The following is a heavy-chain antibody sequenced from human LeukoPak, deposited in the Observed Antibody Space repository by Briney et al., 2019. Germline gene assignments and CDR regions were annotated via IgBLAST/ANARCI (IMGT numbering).Heavy chain of an antibody. J-gene: IGHJ5*02. CDR1: GGSFTAYY. Sequence: SETLSLTCAVYGGSFTAYYWNWIRQPPGKGLQWIGEINHSGSTNYIPSLKSRVTISVDTSKNQFSLKLSSVTAADTAVYYCGRVSCSSTSCPGCFDPWGQGTLVTVSS. D-gene: IGHD2-2*01. CDR2: INHSGST. V-gene: IGHV4-34*01. CDR3: GRVSCSSTSCPGCFDP.